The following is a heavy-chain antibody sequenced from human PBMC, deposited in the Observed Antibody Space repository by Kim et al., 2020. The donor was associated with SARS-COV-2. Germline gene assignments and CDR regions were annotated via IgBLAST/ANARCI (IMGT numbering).Heavy chain of an antibody. V-gene: IGHV4-31*03. Sequence: SETLSLTCTVSGGSISSGGYYWSWIRQHPGEGLEWIGYIYYSGSAYYNPSLKSRVTISIDTSKNQFSLKLSSVTAADTAVYYCARGQYDSSGYPYDFDYWGQGTLVTVPP. CDR3: ARGQYDSSGYPYDFDY. D-gene: IGHD3-22*01. J-gene: IGHJ4*02. CDR2: IYYSGSA. CDR1: GGSISSGGYY.